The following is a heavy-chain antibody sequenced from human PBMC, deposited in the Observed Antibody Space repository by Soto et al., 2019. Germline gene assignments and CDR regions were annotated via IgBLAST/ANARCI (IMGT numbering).Heavy chain of an antibody. V-gene: IGHV3-23*01. CDR2: VSENGGSRGGT. CDR1: GLTFSSSA. Sequence: EVQLLESGGGLVQPGGSLRLSCTASGLTFSSSAMNWVRQAPGQGLEWVASVSENGGSRGGTYYADSVKGRFTISRDNSKNTLYLQMDSLRGADTAVYYCASAKAVVIAALGIWGQGTMVTVSS. CDR3: ASAKAVVIAALGI. J-gene: IGHJ3*02. D-gene: IGHD2-21*01.